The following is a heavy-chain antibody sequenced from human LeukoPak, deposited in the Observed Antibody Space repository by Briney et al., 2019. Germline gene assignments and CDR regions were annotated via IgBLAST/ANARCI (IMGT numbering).Heavy chain of an antibody. D-gene: IGHD6-13*01. J-gene: IGHJ5*02. V-gene: IGHV4-34*01. CDR1: GGSFSGYY. CDR3: ARWPLWYGSSSGNWFDP. Sequence: SETLSLTCAVYGGSFSGYYWSWIRQPPGKGLEWIGEINHSGSTNYNPSLKSRVTISVDTSKNQFSLKLSSVTAADTAVYYCARWPLWYGSSSGNWFDPWGQGTLVTVSS. CDR2: INHSGST.